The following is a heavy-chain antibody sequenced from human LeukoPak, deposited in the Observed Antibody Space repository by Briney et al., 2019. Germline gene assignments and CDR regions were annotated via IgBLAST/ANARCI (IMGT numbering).Heavy chain of an antibody. CDR3: ARGRGRNYDILTGYYYYYYGMDV. CDR2: MNPNSGNT. Sequence: GASVKVSCKASGYTFTSYDINWVRQATGQGLEWMGWMNPNSGNTGYAQKFQGRVTMTRNTSISTAYMELSSLRSEDTAVYYCARGRGRNYDILTGYYYYYYGMDVWGQGTTVTVPS. D-gene: IGHD3-9*01. V-gene: IGHV1-8*01. J-gene: IGHJ6*02. CDR1: GYTFTSYD.